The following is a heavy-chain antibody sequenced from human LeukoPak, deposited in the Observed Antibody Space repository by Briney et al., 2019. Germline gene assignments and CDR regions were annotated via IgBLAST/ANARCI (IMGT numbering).Heavy chain of an antibody. CDR1: GGSFSGYY. D-gene: IGHD2-2*01. J-gene: IGHJ4*02. CDR3: ARERNVWSGSTSCLDY. V-gene: IGHV4-34*01. CDR2: INHSGST. Sequence: PSETLSLTCAVYGGSFSGYYWSWIRQPPGKGLEWIGEINHSGSTNYNPSLKSRVTISVDTSKNQFSLKLSPVTAADTAVYYCARERNVWSGSTSCLDYWGQGTLVTVSS.